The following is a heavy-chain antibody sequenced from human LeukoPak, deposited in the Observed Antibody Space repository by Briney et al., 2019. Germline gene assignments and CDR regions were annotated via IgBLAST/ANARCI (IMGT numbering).Heavy chain of an antibody. CDR1: GYTFTSYD. D-gene: IGHD4-17*01. CDR3: ARGDYGDYVVNWFDP. V-gene: IGHV1-8*01. CDR2: MNPNSGNT. J-gene: IGHJ5*02. Sequence: ASVKVSCKASGYTFTSYDINWVRQATGQGLEWMGWMNPNSGNTGYAQKFQGRVTMTRNTSISTAYMELSSLRSEDTAVYDCARGDYGDYVVNWFDPWGQGTLVTVSS.